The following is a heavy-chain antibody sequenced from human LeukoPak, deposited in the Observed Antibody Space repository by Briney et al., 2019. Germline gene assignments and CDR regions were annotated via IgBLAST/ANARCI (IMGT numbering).Heavy chain of an antibody. J-gene: IGHJ4*02. CDR3: ARVMITFGGVIASGDY. CDR1: GYTFTSYG. CDR2: ISAYNGNT. V-gene: IGHV1-18*01. D-gene: IGHD3-16*02. Sequence: ASVKVSCKASGYTFTSYGISWVRQAPGQGLEWMGWISAYNGNTNYAQKLQGRVTMTTGTSTSTAYMELRSLRSDDTAVYYCARVMITFGGVIASGDYWGQGTLVTVSS.